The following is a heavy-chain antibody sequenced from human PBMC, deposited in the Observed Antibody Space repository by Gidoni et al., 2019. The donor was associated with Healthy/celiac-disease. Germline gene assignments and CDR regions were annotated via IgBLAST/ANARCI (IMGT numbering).Heavy chain of an antibody. CDR1: GYTFTSYD. CDR3: ARARGGVAAAGTGWFDP. D-gene: IGHD6-13*01. Sequence: HVQLVQSGAEVKNPGASVKCSCKPSGYTFTSYDINWVRQATGQGLEWMGWMNSNSGNTGYAQKFQGRVNMNRNTSISTAYMELSSLRSEDTAVYYCARARGGVAAAGTGWFDPWGQGTLVTVSS. CDR2: MNSNSGNT. V-gene: IGHV1-8*01. J-gene: IGHJ5*02.